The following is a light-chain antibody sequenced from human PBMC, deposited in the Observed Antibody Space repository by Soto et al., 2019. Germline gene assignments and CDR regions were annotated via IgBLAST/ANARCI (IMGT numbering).Light chain of an antibody. V-gene: IGKV1-6*02. Sequence: IQMTPSPYSVSASVVDRVTIKCRASQDISSWLAWYQQKPGKAPELLIYTASTLQSGVPSRFSGSGSGTDFTLTISSLQPEDFATYYCIQDYNYPLTFGGGTKV. J-gene: IGKJ4*01. CDR3: IQDYNYPLT. CDR1: QDISSW. CDR2: TAS.